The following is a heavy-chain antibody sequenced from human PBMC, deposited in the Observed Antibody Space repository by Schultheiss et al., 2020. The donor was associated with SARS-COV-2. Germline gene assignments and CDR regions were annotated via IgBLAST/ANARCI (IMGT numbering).Heavy chain of an antibody. Sequence: GESLKISCAASGFTFSSYWMSWVRQAPGKGLEWVANIKQDGSEKYYVDSVKGRFTISRDNAKNSLYLQMNSLRAEDTAVYYCARDMNPTYYDFWSGYYGSLHYFDYWGQGTLVTVSS. V-gene: IGHV3-7*03. D-gene: IGHD3-3*01. CDR1: GFTFSSYW. J-gene: IGHJ4*02. CDR3: ARDMNPTYYDFWSGYYGSLHYFDY. CDR2: IKQDGSEK.